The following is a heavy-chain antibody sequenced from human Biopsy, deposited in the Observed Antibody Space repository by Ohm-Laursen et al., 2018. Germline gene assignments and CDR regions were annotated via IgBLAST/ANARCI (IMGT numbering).Heavy chain of an antibody. D-gene: IGHD4-23*01. Sequence: SDTLSLTCTVSGGSITSYYRSWIRQPPGKGLEWIGHISHTGYTSYKSSLKSRVTISLDTSRKHFSLRLTSLAAADTAVYYCARGSNEYGGLYFPHWGQGTLVTVSS. CDR3: ARGSNEYGGLYFPH. CDR1: GGSITSYY. CDR2: ISHTGYT. V-gene: IGHV4-59*07. J-gene: IGHJ1*01.